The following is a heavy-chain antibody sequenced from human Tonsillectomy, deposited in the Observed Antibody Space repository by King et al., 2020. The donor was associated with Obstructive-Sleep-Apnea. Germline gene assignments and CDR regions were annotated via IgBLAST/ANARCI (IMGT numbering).Heavy chain of an antibody. CDR3: ARGSYCSGGSCYRRYFDL. D-gene: IGHD2-15*01. Sequence: VQLVESGGGLVQPGGSLRLSCAASGFTFSSYDMHWVRQATGKGLEWVSAIGTAGDTYYPGSVKGRFTISRENAKNSLYLQMTSLGAGDTAVYYCARGSYCSGGSCYRRYFDLWGRGTLVTVSS. CDR1: GFTFSSYD. V-gene: IGHV3-13*04. CDR2: IGTAGDT. J-gene: IGHJ2*01.